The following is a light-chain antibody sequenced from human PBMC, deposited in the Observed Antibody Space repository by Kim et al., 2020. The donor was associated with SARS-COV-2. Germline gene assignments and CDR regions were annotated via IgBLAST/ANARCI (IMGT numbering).Light chain of an antibody. Sequence: GKTIPISCPRSSGSIASNYVQGYQQRPGSAPTTVIYKSNQRSSGVPDRFSGSIDSSSNSASLTISGLKTEDEADYYCQSFDSTNQVFGGGTKLTVL. CDR2: KSN. J-gene: IGLJ3*02. V-gene: IGLV6-57*03. CDR3: QSFDSTNQV. CDR1: SGSIASNY.